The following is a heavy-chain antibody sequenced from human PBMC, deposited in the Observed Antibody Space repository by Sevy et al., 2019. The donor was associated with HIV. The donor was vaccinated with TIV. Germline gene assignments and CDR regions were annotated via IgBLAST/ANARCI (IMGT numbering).Heavy chain of an antibody. V-gene: IGHV3-30*18. CDR2: VSYDGSTK. J-gene: IGHJ3*02. Sequence: GGSLRLSCAASGFTVSTNYISWVRQAPGKGLEWVAVVSYDGSTKYYTGSVRGRFSISRDNSKNTVYLQMNSLRVEDTAVYYCAKGSKATGSAFDIWGQGTMVTVSS. CDR3: AKGSKATGSAFDI. CDR1: GFTVSTNY. D-gene: IGHD1-1*01.